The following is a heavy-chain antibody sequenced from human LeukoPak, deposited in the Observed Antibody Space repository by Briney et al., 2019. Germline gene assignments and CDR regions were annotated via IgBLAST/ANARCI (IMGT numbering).Heavy chain of an antibody. J-gene: IGHJ1*01. V-gene: IGHV1-69*13. D-gene: IGHD3-22*01. CDR3: ARDPPDSSGYYFGLGYFQH. CDR2: IIPIFGTA. CDR1: GGTFSSYA. Sequence: SVKVSCKASGGTFSSYAISWVRQAPGQGLEWMGGIIPIFGTANYAQKFQGRVTITADESTSTAYMELSSLRSEDTAVYYCARDPPDSSGYYFGLGYFQHWGQGTLVTVSS.